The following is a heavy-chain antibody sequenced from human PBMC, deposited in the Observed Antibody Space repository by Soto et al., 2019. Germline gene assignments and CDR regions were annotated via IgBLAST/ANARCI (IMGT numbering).Heavy chain of an antibody. CDR1: GFTFSSYW. J-gene: IGHJ6*02. CDR3: ARVDCSPSDCYNLYYGRDV. D-gene: IGHD2-2*02. Sequence: PGGSLRLSCAASGFTFSSYWMTCFRQAPGKGLEWVADMNQNGGEKYYVDSVKGRFTISRDNARTSLFLQMNSLRVEDTGIYYCARVDCSPSDCYNLYYGRDVWGQGTTVTVSS. CDR2: MNQNGGEK. V-gene: IGHV3-7*04.